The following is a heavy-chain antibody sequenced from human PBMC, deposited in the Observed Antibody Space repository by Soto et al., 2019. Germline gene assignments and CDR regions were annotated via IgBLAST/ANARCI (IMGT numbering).Heavy chain of an antibody. J-gene: IGHJ3*02. CDR2: IYYSGST. CDR3: ARSYYYGSGSYPDAFDI. CDR1: GGSISSGGYY. D-gene: IGHD3-10*01. V-gene: IGHV4-31*03. Sequence: QVQLQESGPGLVKPSQTLSLTCTVSGGSISSGGYYWSWIRQHPGKGLEWIGYIYYSGSTYYNPSLKSRVTISVDTSKNQFALKLSSVTAADTDVYYCARSYYYGSGSYPDAFDIWGQGTMVTVSS.